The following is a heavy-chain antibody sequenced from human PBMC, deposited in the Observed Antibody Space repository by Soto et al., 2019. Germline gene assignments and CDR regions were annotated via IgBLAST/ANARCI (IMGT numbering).Heavy chain of an antibody. D-gene: IGHD6-19*01. J-gene: IGHJ4*02. CDR2: ISYDGSNK. V-gene: IGHV3-30*18. Sequence: GGSLRLSCAASGFTFSSYGMHWVRQAPGKGLEWVAVISYDGSNKYYADSVKGRFTISRDNSKNTLYLQMNSLRAEDTAVYYCAKVAVAAHFYYFDYWGQGTLVTVSS. CDR3: AKVAVAAHFYYFDY. CDR1: GFTFSSYG.